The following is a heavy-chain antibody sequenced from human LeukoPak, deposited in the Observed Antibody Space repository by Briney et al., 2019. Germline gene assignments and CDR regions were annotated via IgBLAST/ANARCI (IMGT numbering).Heavy chain of an antibody. CDR2: IWYDGSNK. CDR1: GFTFSSNG. J-gene: IGHJ4*02. CDR3: ARDRGNSYFDY. V-gene: IGHV3-33*01. D-gene: IGHD1-26*01. Sequence: GKSLRLSCAASGFTFSSNGMHWVRQGPGKGLEGVTFIWYDGSNKYYADSVKGRFTISRDNSKNTLYLQMNSLRADDTAVYYCARDRGNSYFDYWGQGTLVTVSS.